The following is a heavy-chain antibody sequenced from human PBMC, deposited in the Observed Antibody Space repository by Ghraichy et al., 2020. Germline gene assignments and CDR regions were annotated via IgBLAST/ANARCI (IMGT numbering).Heavy chain of an antibody. D-gene: IGHD6-19*01. CDR1: GGSISSYY. V-gene: IGHV4-59*08. CDR3: ARRGYSSGWYFDY. Sequence: SETLSLTCTVFGGSISSYYWSWIRQPPGKGLGWIGYIYYSGSTNYNPSLKSRVTISVDTSKNQFSLKLSSVTAADTAVYYCARRGYSSGWYFDYWGQGTLVTVSS. CDR2: IYYSGST. J-gene: IGHJ4*02.